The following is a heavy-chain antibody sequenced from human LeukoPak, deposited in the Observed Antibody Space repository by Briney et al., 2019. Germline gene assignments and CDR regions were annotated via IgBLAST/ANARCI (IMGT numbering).Heavy chain of an antibody. Sequence: PGGSLRLSCAASGFSFSSYSMTWVRQAPGKGLEWVSSINSRSTYIRYADSVKGRFTISRDNAKNSLYLQMNSLRAEDTAVYHCARVESGWYPGEDWGQGILVTVSS. CDR1: GFSFSSYS. J-gene: IGHJ4*02. D-gene: IGHD6-19*01. CDR2: INSRSTYI. CDR3: ARVESGWYPGED. V-gene: IGHV3-21*01.